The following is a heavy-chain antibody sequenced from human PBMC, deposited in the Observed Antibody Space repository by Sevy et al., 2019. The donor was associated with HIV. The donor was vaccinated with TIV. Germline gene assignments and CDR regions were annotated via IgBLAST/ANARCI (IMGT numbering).Heavy chain of an antibody. J-gene: IGHJ4*02. Sequence: GGSLRLSCVASGFSFRSYWMTWVRQAPGKGLEWVSAISGSGGGGSGGSTYYADSVKGRFTISRDNSKNTLYLQMNSLRAEDTAIYYCVKVGYDYVWGSYRYFDYWGQGTLVTVSS. CDR2: ISGSGGGGSGGST. D-gene: IGHD3-16*02. CDR3: VKVGYDYVWGSYRYFDY. V-gene: IGHV3-23*01. CDR1: GFSFRSYW.